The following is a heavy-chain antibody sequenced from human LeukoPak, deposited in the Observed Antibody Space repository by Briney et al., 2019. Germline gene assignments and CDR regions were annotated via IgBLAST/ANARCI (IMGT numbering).Heavy chain of an antibody. D-gene: IGHD3-10*01. CDR3: AREEDYYGSGSYYSYFDY. CDR1: GFTFSSHS. J-gene: IGHJ4*02. V-gene: IGHV3-21*01. Sequence: GGSLRLSCAASGFTFSSHSMNWVRQAPGKGLEWVSSISSSSSYIYYADSVKGRFTISRDNAKNSLYLQMNSLRAEDTAVYYCAREEDYYGSGSYYSYFDYWGQGTLVTVSS. CDR2: ISSSSSYI.